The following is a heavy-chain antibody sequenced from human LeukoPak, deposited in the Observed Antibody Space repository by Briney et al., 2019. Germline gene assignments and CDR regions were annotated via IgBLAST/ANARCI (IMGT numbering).Heavy chain of an antibody. CDR1: GYSFTSYW. Sequence: GESLKISRKGSGYSFTSYWIGWVRQMPGKGLEWMGIIYPGDSDTRYSPSFQGQVTISADKSISTAYLQWSSLKASDTAMYYCARLEGGYCSGGSCYSFVYWGQGTLVTVSS. J-gene: IGHJ4*02. CDR2: IYPGDSDT. CDR3: ARLEGGYCSGGSCYSFVY. D-gene: IGHD2-15*01. V-gene: IGHV5-51*01.